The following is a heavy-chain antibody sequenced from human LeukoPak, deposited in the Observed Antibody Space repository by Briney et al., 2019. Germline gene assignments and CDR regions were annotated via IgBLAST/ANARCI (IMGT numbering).Heavy chain of an antibody. Sequence: GGSLRLSCAASGFTFSNYAMSWVRQAPGKGLEWVSSISGSGDNTYHTDSAKGRFTISRDNARNTLYLQMNSLRAEDTAVYYCAKDSVLIPAGWFDPWGQGTLVTVSS. V-gene: IGHV3-23*01. D-gene: IGHD2-2*01. J-gene: IGHJ5*02. CDR3: AKDSVLIPAGWFDP. CDR2: ISGSGDNT. CDR1: GFTFSNYA.